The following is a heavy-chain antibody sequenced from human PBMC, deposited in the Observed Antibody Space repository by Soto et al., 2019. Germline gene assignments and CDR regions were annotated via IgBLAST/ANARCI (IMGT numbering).Heavy chain of an antibody. Sequence: QVQLVQSGAEVKKPGASVKVSCKASGYTFTSYYMHWVRQAPGQGLEWMGIINPSGGSTSYAQKFQGRVTMTRDTSTSTVYMELSSLRSEDTAVYYCARVSGGGGRGVTPFDYWGQGTLVTVSS. CDR2: INPSGGST. D-gene: IGHD3-10*01. V-gene: IGHV1-46*01. CDR1: GYTFTSYY. J-gene: IGHJ4*02. CDR3: ARVSGGGGRGVTPFDY.